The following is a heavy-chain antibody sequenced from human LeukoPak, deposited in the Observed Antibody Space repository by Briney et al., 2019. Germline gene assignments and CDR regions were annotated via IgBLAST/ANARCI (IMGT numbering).Heavy chain of an antibody. Sequence: PGGSLRLSCAASGFTFSTYGMHWVRQAPGKGLEWVAVISYDGSYKYYADSVKGRFTISRDNSRNTLYLQMNSLRAEDTAVYYCAKVGSGWYRGPNFDYWGQGALVTVSS. CDR3: AKVGSGWYRGPNFDY. CDR2: ISYDGSYK. D-gene: IGHD6-19*01. CDR1: GFTFSTYG. J-gene: IGHJ4*02. V-gene: IGHV3-30*18.